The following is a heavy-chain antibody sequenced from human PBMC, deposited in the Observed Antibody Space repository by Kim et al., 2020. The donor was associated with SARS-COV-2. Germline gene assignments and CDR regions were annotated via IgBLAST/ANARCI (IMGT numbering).Heavy chain of an antibody. V-gene: IGHV3-30*02. D-gene: IGHD1-26*01. CDR3: AKGERIVGATCGY. Sequence: YADSVKGRFTISRDNSKNTLYLQMNSLRAEDTAVYYCAKGERIVGATCGYWGQGTLVTVSS. J-gene: IGHJ4*02.